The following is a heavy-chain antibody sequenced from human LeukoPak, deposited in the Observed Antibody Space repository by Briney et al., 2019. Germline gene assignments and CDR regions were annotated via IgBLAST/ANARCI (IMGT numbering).Heavy chain of an antibody. D-gene: IGHD5-18*01. J-gene: IGHJ4*02. Sequence: PGRSLRLSCAASGFTFSSYEMNWVRQAPGKGLEWVSYISSSGNTIYYADSVKGRFTISRDNAKNSLYLQMNSLRAEDTAVYYCAEGYSYGQGLWGQGTLVTVSS. CDR2: ISSSGNTI. V-gene: IGHV3-48*03. CDR1: GFTFSSYE. CDR3: AEGYSYGQGL.